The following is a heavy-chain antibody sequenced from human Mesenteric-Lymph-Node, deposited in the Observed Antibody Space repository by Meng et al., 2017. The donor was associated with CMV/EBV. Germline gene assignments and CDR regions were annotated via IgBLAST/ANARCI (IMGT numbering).Heavy chain of an antibody. V-gene: IGHV3-23*03. CDR3: AKGEYSSSWYYYYGMDV. CDR2: IYSGGSST. J-gene: IGHJ6*02. CDR1: GFTFSSYA. D-gene: IGHD6-13*01. Sequence: ETLSLTCAASGFTFSSYAMSWVRQAPGKGLEWVSVIYSGGSSTYYADSVKGRFTISRDNSKNTLYLQMNSLRAEDTAVYYCAKGEYSSSWYYYYGMDVWGQGTTVTVSS.